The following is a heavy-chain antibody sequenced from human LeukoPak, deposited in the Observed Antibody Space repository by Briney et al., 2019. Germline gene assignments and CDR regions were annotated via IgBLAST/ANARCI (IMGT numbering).Heavy chain of an antibody. CDR3: ARDLHYDYVWGSYRYDY. D-gene: IGHD3-16*02. J-gene: IGHJ4*02. CDR1: GGAIDSRNYC. Sequence: PSETLSLTCIVSGGAIDSRNYCWGWIRRPPGKGLEWIGSIHYSGSTYYNPSLKSRVTISVDTSKNQFSLKLSSVTAADTAVYYCARDLHYDYVWGSYRYDYWGQGTLVTVSS. V-gene: IGHV4-39*02. CDR2: IHYSGST.